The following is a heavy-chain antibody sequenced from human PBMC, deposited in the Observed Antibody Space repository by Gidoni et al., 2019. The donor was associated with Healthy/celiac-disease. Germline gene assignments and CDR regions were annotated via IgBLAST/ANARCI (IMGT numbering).Heavy chain of an antibody. D-gene: IGHD3-22*01. CDR2: IYYSGST. CDR3: ARHSIRGYYDSSGYYSPYFDY. Sequence: QVQLQESGPGLVKPSETLSLTCTVSGCSISSYYWSWIRQPPGKGLEWIGYIYYSGSTNYNPSLKSRVTISVDTSKNQFSLKLSSVTAADTAVYYCARHSIRGYYDSSGYYSPYFDYWGQGTLVTVSS. V-gene: IGHV4-59*08. CDR1: GCSISSYY. J-gene: IGHJ4*02.